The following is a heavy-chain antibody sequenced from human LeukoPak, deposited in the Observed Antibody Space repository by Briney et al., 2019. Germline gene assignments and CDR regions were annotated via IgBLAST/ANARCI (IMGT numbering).Heavy chain of an antibody. CDR2: IYPGDSDT. CDR1: GYSFTSYW. V-gene: IGHV5-51*01. J-gene: IGHJ4*02. D-gene: IGHD6-19*01. Sequence: GESLKISCKGSGYSFTSYWIGWVRQMPGKGLEWMGIIYPGDSDTRYSPSFQGQVTISADKSISTAYLQWSSLKASDTAMYYCARTEINSGWYGVPYYFDYWGQGTLVTVSS. CDR3: ARTEINSGWYGVPYYFDY.